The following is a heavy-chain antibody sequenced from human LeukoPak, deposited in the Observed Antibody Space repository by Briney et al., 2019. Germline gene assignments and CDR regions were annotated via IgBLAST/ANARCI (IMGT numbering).Heavy chain of an antibody. D-gene: IGHD3-3*01. CDR1: GFAFSNCA. J-gene: IGHJ4*02. V-gene: IGHV3-23*01. Sequence: GGSLRLSCAALGFAFSNCAMGWVRQAPGKGLEWVSAISGSGGNTYYEDSVKGRFTISRDNSKGTLYLLMNSLRTEDTAVYYCLPRIFGVVIDDCWGQGTLVTVSS. CDR3: LPRIFGVVIDDC. CDR2: ISGSGGNT.